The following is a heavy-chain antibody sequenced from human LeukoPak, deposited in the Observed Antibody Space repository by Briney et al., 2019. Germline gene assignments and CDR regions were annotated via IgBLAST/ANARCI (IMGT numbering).Heavy chain of an antibody. CDR3: ARGTGVVHGWGIDY. V-gene: IGHV7-4-1*02. Sequence: GASVKVSCKASGYTFTSYAMNWVRQAPGQGLEWMGWIYTNTGNPTYAQGFTGRFVFSLDTSVSTAYLQISSLKAEDTAMYYCARGTGVVHGWGIDYWGQGTLVTVSS. CDR2: IYTNTGNP. CDR1: GYTFTSYA. D-gene: IGHD3-10*01. J-gene: IGHJ4*02.